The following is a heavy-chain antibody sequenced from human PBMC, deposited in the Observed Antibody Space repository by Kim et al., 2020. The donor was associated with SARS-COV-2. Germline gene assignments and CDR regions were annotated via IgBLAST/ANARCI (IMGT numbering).Heavy chain of an antibody. J-gene: IGHJ6*02. CDR3: ARDKGGDYYYYYGMDV. CDR2: MNPNSGNT. D-gene: IGHD1-26*01. CDR1: GYTFTSYD. V-gene: IGHV1-8*01. Sequence: ASVKVSCKASGYTFTSYDINWVRQATGQGLEWMGWMNPNSGNTGYAQKFQGRVTMTRNTSISTAYMELSSLRSEDTAVYYCARDKGGDYYYYYGMDVWGQGTTVTVSS.